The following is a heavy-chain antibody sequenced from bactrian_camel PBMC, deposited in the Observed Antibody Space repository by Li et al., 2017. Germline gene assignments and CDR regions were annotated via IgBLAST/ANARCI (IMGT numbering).Heavy chain of an antibody. J-gene: IGHJ6*01. CDR2: TTSDSST. CDR3: AAWEPKYGCGLTRRSFAY. V-gene: IGHV3S63*01. CDR1: GFRFDGSD. D-gene: IGHD5*01. Sequence: HVQLVESGGGSVQAGGSLRLSCTASGFRFDGSDWGWYRQGAGRECEVVSRTTSDSSTDYAGSVKGRFTISQDVVKNLVYLQMNDLKLEDTAMYYCAAWEPKYGCGLTRRSFAYWGQGTQVTVS.